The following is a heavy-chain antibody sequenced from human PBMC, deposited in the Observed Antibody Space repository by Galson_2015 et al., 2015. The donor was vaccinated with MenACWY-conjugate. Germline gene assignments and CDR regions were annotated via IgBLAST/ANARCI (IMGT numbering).Heavy chain of an antibody. V-gene: IGHV3-7*03. CDR3: VRARGFDY. J-gene: IGHJ4*02. Sequence: SLRLSCAASGFSFNIYWMTWVRQAPGKGLEWVANIKPDGSEKYSVDSVKGRFTIFRDNTKNSLYLQMNSLRAEDTAVYYCVRARGFDYWGQGTLVIVSS. CDR1: GFSFNIYW. CDR2: IKPDGSEK.